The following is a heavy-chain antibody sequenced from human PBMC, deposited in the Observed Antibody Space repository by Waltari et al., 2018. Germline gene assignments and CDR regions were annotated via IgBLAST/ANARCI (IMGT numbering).Heavy chain of an antibody. J-gene: IGHJ4*02. V-gene: IGHV3-7*04. CDR3: ARGLIEVL. Sequence: VQLVESGGGLVQPGGSLRLCWSAVGFHFHSYWLTWVRQAPGKGLEWVANIKQDGGEKHYVDSVKGRFTISRDNAKNSLYLQMNSLRDEDTAVYHCARGLIEVLWGQGTLVTVSS. CDR2: IKQDGGEK. CDR1: GFHFHSYW.